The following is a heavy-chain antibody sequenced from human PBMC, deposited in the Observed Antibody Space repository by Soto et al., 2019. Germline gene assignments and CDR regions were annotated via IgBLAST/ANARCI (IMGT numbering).Heavy chain of an antibody. CDR1: GFMFTRST. CDR3: ARVGTGSSTPLDI. CDR2: ITSASDYI. V-gene: IGHV3-21*01. D-gene: IGHD3-9*01. Sequence: GGSLRLSCVASGFMFTRSTMNWVRQAPGKGLEWVSSITSASDYIVYADSVKGRFTISRDNAKTSLYLQMNSLRAEDTAVYYCARVGTGSSTPLDIWGQGTMVTVSS. J-gene: IGHJ3*02.